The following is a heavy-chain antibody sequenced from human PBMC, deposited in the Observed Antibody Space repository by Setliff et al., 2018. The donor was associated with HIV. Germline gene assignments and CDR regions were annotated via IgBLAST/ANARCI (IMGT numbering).Heavy chain of an antibody. J-gene: IGHJ4*02. CDR2: ISGSSEST. D-gene: IGHD3-22*01. Sequence: GGSLSLSCAASGFTFSRYAMTWVRQAPGKGLEWLSVISGSSESTHYADSVKGRFTISRDNSKNTLYLQMNSLRAEDTAVYYCATTDDSSLSYYFNYWGQGTLVTVSS. CDR3: ATTDDSSLSYYFNY. V-gene: IGHV3-23*01. CDR1: GFTFSRYA.